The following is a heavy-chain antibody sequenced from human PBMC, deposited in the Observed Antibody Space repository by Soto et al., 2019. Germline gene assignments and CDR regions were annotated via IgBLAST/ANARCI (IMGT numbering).Heavy chain of an antibody. CDR2: FSGSGGNI. Sequence: EVQLLESGGGLVQAGGSLRLSCVASGFTFSTHAMSWVRQVPGKWLAWVSTFSGSGGNIYYGESVKGRFTISRDDPKNTLYLDMNSLRVEDKSVYYCAKDPPWTVGPLAMDVWGQGTTVTVSS. V-gene: IGHV3-23*01. J-gene: IGHJ6*02. CDR3: AKDPPWTVGPLAMDV. CDR1: GFTFSTHA. D-gene: IGHD2-2*01.